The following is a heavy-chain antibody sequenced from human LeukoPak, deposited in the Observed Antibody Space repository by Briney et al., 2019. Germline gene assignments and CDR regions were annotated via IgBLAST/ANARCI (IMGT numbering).Heavy chain of an antibody. Sequence: TGGSLRLSCAASGFTFSSYEMNWVRQAPGKGLEWVSSISSSSSYIYYADSVKGRFTISRDNAKNSLYLQMNSLRAEDTAVYYCARGPSGYHNTGGQGTLVTVSS. CDR3: ARGPSGYHNT. D-gene: IGHD5-12*01. CDR2: ISSSSSYI. V-gene: IGHV3-21*01. J-gene: IGHJ4*02. CDR1: GFTFSSYE.